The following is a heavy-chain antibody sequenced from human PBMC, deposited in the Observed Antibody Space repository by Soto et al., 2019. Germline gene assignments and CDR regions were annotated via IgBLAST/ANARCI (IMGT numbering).Heavy chain of an antibody. CDR3: ASEGDRGYNSADFEY. CDR2: IWHDGSNE. CDR1: GFIFRNHA. V-gene: IGHV3-33*01. J-gene: IGHJ4*02. D-gene: IGHD5-12*01. Sequence: QVQLVESGGGVVQPGRSLRLSCEASGFIFRNHAMHWVRQAPGKGLEWVAIIWHDGSNEYYADSVKGRFTISRDNSDNMLYLQMNSLRVGDTAVYYCASEGDRGYNSADFEYWGQGALVPVSS.